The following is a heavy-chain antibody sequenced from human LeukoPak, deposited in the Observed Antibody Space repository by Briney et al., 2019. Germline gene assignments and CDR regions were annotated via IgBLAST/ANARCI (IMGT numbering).Heavy chain of an antibody. CDR1: GFTFSSYA. CDR2: IYSGGST. CDR3: AKERNLEIAVAGTIFDY. J-gene: IGHJ4*02. D-gene: IGHD6-19*01. Sequence: GGSLRLSCAASGFTFSSYAMSWVRQAPGKGLEWVSVIYSGGSTYYADSVKGRFTISRDNSKNMIYLEMNSLRVEDTAVYYCAKERNLEIAVAGTIFDYWGQGTLVTVSS. V-gene: IGHV3-66*01.